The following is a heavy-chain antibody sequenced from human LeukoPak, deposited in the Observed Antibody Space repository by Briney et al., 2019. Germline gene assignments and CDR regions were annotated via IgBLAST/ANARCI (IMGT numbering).Heavy chain of an antibody. J-gene: IGHJ4*02. CDR2: INPNSGDT. CDR3: ARAPGLFSFTWFAY. Sequence: GASVKVSCKTSGYTFPGYYVHWVRQAPGQGLEWMGWINPNSGDTNYAEKFQGSVTMTRDTYISTAYMELSRLRYDDTAVYYCARAPGLFSFTWFAYWGQGTLVTVSP. V-gene: IGHV1-2*02. CDR1: GYTFPGYY. D-gene: IGHD3-10*01.